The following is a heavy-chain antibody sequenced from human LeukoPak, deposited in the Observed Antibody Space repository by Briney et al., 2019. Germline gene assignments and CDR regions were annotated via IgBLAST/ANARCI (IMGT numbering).Heavy chain of an antibody. CDR2: INQDGGQK. V-gene: IGHV3-7*01. D-gene: IGHD4-17*01. CDR3: ATNTRAYAVLLAY. CDR1: GFTFSSSW. J-gene: IGHJ4*02. Sequence: PGGSLRLSCAASGFTFSSSWMIWARQAPGKGLEWVANINQDGGQKYYLDSVKGRFTISRDNADNSLYLQMDGLRAEDTAVYYCATNTRAYAVLLAYWVQGTLVTVSS.